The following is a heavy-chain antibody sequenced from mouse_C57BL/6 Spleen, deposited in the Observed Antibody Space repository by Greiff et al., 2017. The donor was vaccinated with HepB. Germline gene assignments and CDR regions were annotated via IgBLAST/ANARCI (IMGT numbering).Heavy chain of an antibody. CDR1: GFTFSSYA. J-gene: IGHJ2*01. D-gene: IGHD3-2*02. CDR3: TRDGSSGYYFDY. Sequence: EVKLMESGEGLVKPGGSLKLSCAASGFTFSSYAMSWVRQTPEKRLEWVAYISSGGDYIYYADTVKGRFTISRDNARNTLYLQMSSLKSEDTAMYYCTRDGSSGYYFDYWGQGTTLTVSS. CDR2: ISSGGDYI. V-gene: IGHV5-9-1*02.